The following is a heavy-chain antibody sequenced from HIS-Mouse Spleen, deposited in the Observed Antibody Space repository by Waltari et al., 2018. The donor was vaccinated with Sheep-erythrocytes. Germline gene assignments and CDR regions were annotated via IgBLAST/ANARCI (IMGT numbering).Heavy chain of an antibody. CDR2: IFSNDEK. V-gene: IGHV2-26*01. Sequence: QGTLKESGPVLVKPTGTLTLTCTVSGLSLRNARMGLTWIRQPPGKALEWLAHIFSNDEKSNSTSLKSRLTISKDTSKSQVVLTMTNMDPVDTATYYCARITVDQLVDYYYYYGMDVWGQGTTVTVSS. CDR3: ARITVDQLVDYYYYYGMDV. D-gene: IGHD6-13*01. J-gene: IGHJ6*02. CDR1: GLSLRNARMG.